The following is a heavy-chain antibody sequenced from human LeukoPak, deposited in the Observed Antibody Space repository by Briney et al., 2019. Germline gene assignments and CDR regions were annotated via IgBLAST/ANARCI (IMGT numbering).Heavy chain of an antibody. Sequence: PGGSLRLSCAASGFIFSSYWMSWVRQAPGKGLEWVANIKQDGSEKYYVDSVKGRFTISRDNAKNSLYLQMNSLRAEDTAVYYCARGLRFLEWTYAFDTWGQGTMVTVSS. CDR3: ARGLRFLEWTYAFDT. CDR2: IKQDGSEK. CDR1: GFIFSSYW. J-gene: IGHJ3*02. D-gene: IGHD3-3*01. V-gene: IGHV3-7*03.